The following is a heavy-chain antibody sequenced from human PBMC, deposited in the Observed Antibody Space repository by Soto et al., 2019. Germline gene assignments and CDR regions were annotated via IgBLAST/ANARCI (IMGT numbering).Heavy chain of an antibody. V-gene: IGHV1-69*12. CDR2: IMPIFGRP. CDR1: GGIFSDLA. J-gene: IGHJ6*02. CDR3: ATWLRTGGLGNYYYVMDV. D-gene: IGHD2-15*01. Sequence: QVQLVQSGAEVKKPGSSMKVSCKASGGIFSDLAFSWVRQAPGQGPAWMGGIMPIFGRPDYAQKFRGRVTITADESTSTDDVELRILSSEDTVVYYCATWLRTGGLGNYYYVMDVWGQGTTVTVSS.